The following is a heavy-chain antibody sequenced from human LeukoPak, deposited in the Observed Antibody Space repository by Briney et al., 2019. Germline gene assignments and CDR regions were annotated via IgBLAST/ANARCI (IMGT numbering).Heavy chain of an antibody. V-gene: IGHV1-24*01. CDR1: GYTLTELS. CDR2: FDPEDGET. Sequence: ASVKVSCTVSGYTLTELSMHWVRQAPGKGLEWMGGFDPEDGETIYAQKFQGRVTMTEDTSTDTAYMELSSLRSEDTAVYYCATGPRESSGWFDPWGQGTLVTVSS. J-gene: IGHJ5*02. CDR3: ATGPRESSGWFDP.